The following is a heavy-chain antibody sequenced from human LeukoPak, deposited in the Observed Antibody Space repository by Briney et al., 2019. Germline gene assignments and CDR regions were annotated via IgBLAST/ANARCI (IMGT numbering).Heavy chain of an antibody. D-gene: IGHD1-26*01. CDR3: AGSPWDGIRGVGLDYLDY. Sequence: GGSLRLSCAASGFIVSNNFMSWVRQAPGKGLEWVSVLYSAGSTFYVDSVKGRFTISRDNSKNMLFLQMNSLRVEDTAIYYCAGSPWDGIRGVGLDYLDYWGRGTLVTVSS. CDR1: GFIVSNNF. J-gene: IGHJ4*02. V-gene: IGHV3-53*01. CDR2: LYSAGST.